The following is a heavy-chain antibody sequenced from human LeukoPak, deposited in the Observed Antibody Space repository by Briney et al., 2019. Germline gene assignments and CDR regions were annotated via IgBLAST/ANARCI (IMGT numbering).Heavy chain of an antibody. Sequence: QPGGSLRLSCTASEFTFSSYDMHWVRQAPGKGLEWVAVISYDGSNEYYVDSVKGRFTFSRDNSENTLYLQMNTLRAEDTAVYYCGRRGDGSGWTIGYWGQGTLVTVSS. CDR2: ISYDGSNE. J-gene: IGHJ4*02. CDR1: EFTFSSYD. V-gene: IGHV3-30*03. CDR3: GRRGDGSGWTIGY. D-gene: IGHD6-19*01.